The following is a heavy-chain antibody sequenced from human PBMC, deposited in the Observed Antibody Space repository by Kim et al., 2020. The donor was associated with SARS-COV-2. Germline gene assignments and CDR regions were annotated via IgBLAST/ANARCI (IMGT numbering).Heavy chain of an antibody. V-gene: IGHV3-73*01. CDR3: TRPEISTSYNYGMDV. Sequence: YAASVNGRFTVSRDDSKNTAYLQMNSLETEDTAVYYCTRPEISTSYNYGMDVWGQGTTVTVS. J-gene: IGHJ6*02. D-gene: IGHD2-2*01.